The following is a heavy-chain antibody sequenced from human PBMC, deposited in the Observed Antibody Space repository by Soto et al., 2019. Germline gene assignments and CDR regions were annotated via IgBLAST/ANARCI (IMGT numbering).Heavy chain of an antibody. CDR3: AADRRAYCGGDCYPNWFDP. J-gene: IGHJ5*02. V-gene: IGHV1-58*01. CDR1: GFTFTSSA. Sequence: QMPLVQSGPEVKKPGTSVKVSCKASGFTFTSSAVQWVRQARGQRLEWIGWIVVGSGNTNYAQKFQERVTITRDMSTSTAYMELSSLRSEDTAVYYCAADRRAYCGGDCYPNWFDPWGQGTLVTVSS. CDR2: IVVGSGNT. D-gene: IGHD2-21*02.